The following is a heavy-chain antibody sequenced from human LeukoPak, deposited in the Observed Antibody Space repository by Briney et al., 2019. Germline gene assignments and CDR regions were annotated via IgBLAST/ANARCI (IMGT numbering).Heavy chain of an antibody. Sequence: GGSLRLSCAASGFTFSSYWMHWDRQAPGRGLVWVSRINSDGSSTSYTDSVKGRFTISRDNAKNTLYLQMNSLRAEDTAVYYCARDHKVGSGYYYMDVWGKGTTLTVSS. CDR2: INSDGSST. CDR1: GFTFSSYW. D-gene: IGHD6-19*01. V-gene: IGHV3-74*01. J-gene: IGHJ6*03. CDR3: ARDHKVGSGYYYMDV.